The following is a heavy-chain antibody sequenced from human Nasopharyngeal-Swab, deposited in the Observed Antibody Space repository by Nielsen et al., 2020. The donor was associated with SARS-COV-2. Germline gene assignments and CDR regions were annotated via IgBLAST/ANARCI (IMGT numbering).Heavy chain of an antibody. CDR2: IKKDGSEK. Sequence: GESLKISCAASGFTFSSYWMSWVRQAPGKGLEWVANIKKDGSEKYYVDSVKGRFTISRDNAKNSLYLQMNSLRAEDTAVYYCAREGGDQVRGVIIGYYYYYGMDVWGQGTTVTVSS. CDR3: AREGGDQVRGVIIGYYYYYGMDV. V-gene: IGHV3-7*01. J-gene: IGHJ6*02. CDR1: GFTFSSYW. D-gene: IGHD3-10*01.